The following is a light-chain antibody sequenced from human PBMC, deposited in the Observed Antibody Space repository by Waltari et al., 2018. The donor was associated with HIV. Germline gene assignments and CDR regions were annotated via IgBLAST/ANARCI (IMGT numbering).Light chain of an antibody. V-gene: IGLV1-47*01. J-gene: IGLJ1*01. CDR3: ASWDDGLSGHV. CDR2: RND. CDR1: NSNIGRNY. Sequence: QSGLTQPPSLSGTPGQRLTIPCSGNNSNIGRNYVFWYRQVPGTAHSLLGSRNDQRPSGVVARFSGSRSRASASLVIGGLRVEDEADYYCASWDDGLSGHVFGGGTTVSV.